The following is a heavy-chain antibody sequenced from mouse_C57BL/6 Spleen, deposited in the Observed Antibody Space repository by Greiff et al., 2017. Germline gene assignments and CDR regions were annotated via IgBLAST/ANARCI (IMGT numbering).Heavy chain of an antibody. CDR3: AHTVVAAYYAMDY. CDR1: GYTFTSYW. J-gene: IGHJ4*01. V-gene: IGHV1-74*01. Sequence: QVQLQQPGAELVKPGASVKVSCKASGYTFTSYWMHWVKQRPGQGLEWIGRIHPSDSDTNYNQKFKGKATLTVDKSSSTAYMQLSSLTSEDSAVYYCAHTVVAAYYAMDYWGQGTSVTVSS. D-gene: IGHD1-1*01. CDR2: IHPSDSDT.